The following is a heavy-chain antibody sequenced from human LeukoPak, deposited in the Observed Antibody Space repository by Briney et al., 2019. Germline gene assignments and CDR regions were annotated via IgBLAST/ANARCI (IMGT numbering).Heavy chain of an antibody. CDR3: ARDVDIAMAYFDY. J-gene: IGHJ4*02. CDR2: IYYSGST. V-gene: IGHV4-59*12. D-gene: IGHD5-18*01. CDR1: GGSISSYY. Sequence: SETLSLTCTVSGGSISSYYWSWIRQPPGKGLEWIGYIYYSGSTNYNPSLKSRVTISVDTSKNQFSLKLSSVTAADTAVYYCARDVDIAMAYFDYWGQGTSVIVSS.